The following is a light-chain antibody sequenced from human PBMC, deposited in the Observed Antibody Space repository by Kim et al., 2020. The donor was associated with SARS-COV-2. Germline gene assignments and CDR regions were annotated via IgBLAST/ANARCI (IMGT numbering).Light chain of an antibody. Sequence: APRLLINYVSHRGTWRPGRFHGKGVGTDFTLTITNLEPEDFAIYYCQQRSKWPRTITFGQGTRLDIK. J-gene: IGKJ5*01. V-gene: IGKV3-11*01. CDR3: QQRSKWPRTIT. CDR2: YVS.